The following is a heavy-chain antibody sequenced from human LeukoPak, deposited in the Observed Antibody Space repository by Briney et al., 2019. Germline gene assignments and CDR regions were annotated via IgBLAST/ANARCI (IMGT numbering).Heavy chain of an antibody. V-gene: IGHV5-51*01. Sequence: GESLKISCKGSGYSFTSYWIGWVRQMPGKGLEWMGIIYPGDSDPRYSPSFQGQLTTSADKSISTAYLQWSSLKASDTAMYYCARQGSPIRYFDWLYYMDVWGKGTTVTVSS. CDR1: GYSFTSYW. CDR3: ARQGSPIRYFDWLYYMDV. J-gene: IGHJ6*03. D-gene: IGHD3-9*01. CDR2: IYPGDSDP.